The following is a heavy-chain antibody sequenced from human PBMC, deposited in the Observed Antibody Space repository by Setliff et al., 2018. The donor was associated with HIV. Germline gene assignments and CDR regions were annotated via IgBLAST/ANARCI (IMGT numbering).Heavy chain of an antibody. CDR2: ISAYNGDT. Sequence: ASVKVSCKASGYTFTSYGISWVRQAPGQGLEWMGWISAYNGDTHFEQNLQGRFTMTTDTSTSTAYMELRSLRSDDTAMFYCARDPGYCSGGRCYGAYFQHWGQGTLVTVSS. J-gene: IGHJ1*01. V-gene: IGHV1-18*01. CDR1: GYTFTSYG. D-gene: IGHD2-15*01. CDR3: ARDPGYCSGGRCYGAYFQH.